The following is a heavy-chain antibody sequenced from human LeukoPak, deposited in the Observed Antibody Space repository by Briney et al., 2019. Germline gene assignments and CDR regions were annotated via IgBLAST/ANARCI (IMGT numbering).Heavy chain of an antibody. CDR3: GRDFVAGPRGGY. D-gene: IGHD3-10*01. Sequence: GGSLRLSCAASGFTFSSYSMNWVRQAPGKGLEWVSSISSSSSYIYYADSVKGRFTISRDNAKNSLYLQMNSLRAEDTAVYYCGRDFVAGPRGGYWGQGTLVTVSS. CDR1: GFTFSSYS. V-gene: IGHV3-21*01. J-gene: IGHJ4*02. CDR2: ISSSSSYI.